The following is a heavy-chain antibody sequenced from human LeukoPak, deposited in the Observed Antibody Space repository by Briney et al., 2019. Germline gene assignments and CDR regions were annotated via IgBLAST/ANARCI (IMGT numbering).Heavy chain of an antibody. D-gene: IGHD3-10*01. J-gene: IGHJ5*02. V-gene: IGHV3-53*01. CDR2: IYSGGST. Sequence: GGSLRLSCAASGFTFSSYTMNWVCQAPGKGLEGVSVIYSGGSTYYADSVKGRFTISRDNSKNTLYLQMNSPRAEDTAVYYCARTRFGEFEWWFDPWGQGTLVTVSS. CDR1: GFTFSSYT. CDR3: ARTRFGEFEWWFDP.